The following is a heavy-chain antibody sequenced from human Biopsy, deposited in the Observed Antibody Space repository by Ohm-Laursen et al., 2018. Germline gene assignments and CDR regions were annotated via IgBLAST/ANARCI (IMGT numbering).Heavy chain of an antibody. Sequence: SETLSLTCTVAGGSISRDYWSWIRQTPGKGLEWIGYIYYSGSTNYNPSLKSRVTISVDTSKNQFSLRLNSVTAADTAVYYCARDIMNPIGGLVARSDVFDVWGQGTMVTVSS. CDR1: GGSISRDY. D-gene: IGHD3-16*02. CDR3: ARDIMNPIGGLVARSDVFDV. V-gene: IGHV4-59*01. CDR2: IYYSGST. J-gene: IGHJ3*01.